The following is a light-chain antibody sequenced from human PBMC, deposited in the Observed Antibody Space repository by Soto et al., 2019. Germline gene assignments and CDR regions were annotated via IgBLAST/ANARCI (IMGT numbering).Light chain of an antibody. CDR3: QHYSSSPPEFT. V-gene: IGKV3-20*01. CDR1: QSVSSSY. Sequence: IVLMQSPGNLSLSPGERATLSCRASQSVSSSYLAWYQQRPGQAPRLLIFGASYRATGIPDRFSGSGSGTDFTLTISRLEPEDFAVYYCQHYSSSPPEFTFGPGTKVDSK. CDR2: GAS. J-gene: IGKJ3*01.